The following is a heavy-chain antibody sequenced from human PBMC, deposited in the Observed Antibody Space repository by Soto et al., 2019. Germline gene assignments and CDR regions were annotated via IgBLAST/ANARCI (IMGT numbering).Heavy chain of an antibody. V-gene: IGHV4-34*01. Sequence: QVQLQQWGAGLLKPSETLSLTCAVYGGSFSGYYWSWIRQPPGKGLEWIGEINHSGSTNYNPSLKSRVTISVDTSKTQFSLKLSSVTAADTAVYYCARYSQWLVNFDYWGQGTLVTVSS. J-gene: IGHJ4*02. CDR3: ARYSQWLVNFDY. D-gene: IGHD6-19*01. CDR1: GGSFSGYY. CDR2: INHSGST.